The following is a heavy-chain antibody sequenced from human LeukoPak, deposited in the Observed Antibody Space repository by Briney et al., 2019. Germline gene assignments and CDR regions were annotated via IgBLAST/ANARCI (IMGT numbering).Heavy chain of an antibody. Sequence: GGSLRLSCAASGFTFSSYGMHWVRQAPSKGLEWVAFIRYDGSNKYYADSVKGRFTISRDNSKNTLYLQMNSLRAEDTAVYYCAKDDSGSYPPYFDYWGQGTLVTVSS. CDR1: GFTFSSYG. D-gene: IGHD3-10*01. V-gene: IGHV3-30*02. CDR2: IRYDGSNK. J-gene: IGHJ4*02. CDR3: AKDDSGSYPPYFDY.